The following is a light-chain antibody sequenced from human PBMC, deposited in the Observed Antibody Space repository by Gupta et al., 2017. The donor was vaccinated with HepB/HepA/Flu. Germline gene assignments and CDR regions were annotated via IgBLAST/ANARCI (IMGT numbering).Light chain of an antibody. V-gene: IGKV1-5*03. CDR2: KAS. Sequence: DIQMTQSPSTLSASVGDRVTITCRASQDIISWLAWFQQKPGKAPKVLISKASSLESGVPSRFSGSGSGTEFTLTISSLQPDDFATYYCQHYQGYSRTFGQGTKVEIK. J-gene: IGKJ1*01. CDR3: QHYQGYSRT. CDR1: QDIISW.